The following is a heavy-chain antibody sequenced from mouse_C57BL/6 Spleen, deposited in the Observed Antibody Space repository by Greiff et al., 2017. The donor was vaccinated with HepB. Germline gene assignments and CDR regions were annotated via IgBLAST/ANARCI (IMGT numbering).Heavy chain of an antibody. J-gene: IGHJ2*01. V-gene: IGHV1-9*01. CDR3: AREPYSGNFDY. CDR2: ILPGSGST. Sequence: QVQLKESGAELMKPGASVKLSCKATGYSFTGYWVEWVKQRPGHGLEWIGEILPGSGSTNYNAKFTDKATFTAVTSSNTAYMQLSSLTTEDSAIYYCAREPYSGNFDYWGQGTTLTVSS. D-gene: IGHD2-12*01. CDR1: GYSFTGYW.